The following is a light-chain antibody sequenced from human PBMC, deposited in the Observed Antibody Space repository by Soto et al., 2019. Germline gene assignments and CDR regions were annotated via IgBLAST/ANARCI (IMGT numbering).Light chain of an antibody. CDR3: QQYGDGSSPRYS. Sequence: EVVLTQSPGTLSLSPGERVTLSCRASQSISGIYLAWYQQKPGQAPRLLIYATSSRATGIPDRFSGSGSGTDFTLTISRLEPEDFAVYYCQQYGDGSSPRYSFGQGTRLDIK. CDR1: QSISGIY. J-gene: IGKJ2*03. V-gene: IGKV3-20*01. CDR2: ATS.